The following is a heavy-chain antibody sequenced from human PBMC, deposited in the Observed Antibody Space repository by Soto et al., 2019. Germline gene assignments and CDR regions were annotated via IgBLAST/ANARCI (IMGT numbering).Heavy chain of an antibody. J-gene: IGHJ6*02. V-gene: IGHV5-10-1*01. CDR3: ARDSVQYSYGTYYYYGMDV. Sequence: PGESLKISCKASGYTFTNYWISWVRQLPGKGLEWMGRIDPRESYTNYSPSFQGHVTISADKSITTAYLQWSSLKASDTAMYYCARDSVQYSYGTYYYYGMDVWGQGTTVTVSS. CDR2: IDPRESYT. D-gene: IGHD5-18*01. CDR1: GYTFTNYW.